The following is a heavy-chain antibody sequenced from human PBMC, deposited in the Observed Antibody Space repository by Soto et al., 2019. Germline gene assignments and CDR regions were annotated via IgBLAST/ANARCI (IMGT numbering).Heavy chain of an antibody. V-gene: IGHV1-69*10. CDR3: ARGGDYYDSSGYLVWYFDL. D-gene: IGHD3-22*01. J-gene: IGHJ2*01. Sequence: ASVKVSCKASGGTFSSYAISWVRQAPGQGLEWMGGIIPILGIANYAQKFQGRVTITADKSTSTAYMELSSLRSEDTAVYYCARGGDYYDSSGYLVWYFDLWGRGTLVTVSS. CDR1: GGTFSSYA. CDR2: IIPILGIA.